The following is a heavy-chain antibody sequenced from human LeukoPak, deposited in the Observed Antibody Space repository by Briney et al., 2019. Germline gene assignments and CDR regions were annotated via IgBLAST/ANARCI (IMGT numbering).Heavy chain of an antibody. CDR3: ARVEAWLRNWFDP. D-gene: IGHD5-12*01. J-gene: IGHJ5*02. V-gene: IGHV1-2*02. Sequence: ASVKVSCKASGYTFIHYYIHWVRQAPGQGFEWMGWINPNSGGTNYAQKFQGRVTMTRDTSISTAYMELSRLRSDDTAVYYCARVEAWLRNWFDPWGQGTLVTVSS. CDR1: GYTFIHYY. CDR2: INPNSGGT.